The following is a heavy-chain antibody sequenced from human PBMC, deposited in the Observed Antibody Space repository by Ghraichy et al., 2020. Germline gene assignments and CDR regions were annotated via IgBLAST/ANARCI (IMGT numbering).Heavy chain of an antibody. J-gene: IGHJ4*02. CDR2: ISDSGGAT. D-gene: IGHD2-2*02. CDR3: ARDRAYCSSTSCYSAGTV. V-gene: IGHV3-23*01. Sequence: GALRLSCAASGFTFNSYAMSWVRQAPGQGLECVSVISDSGGATSYADSVKGRFTISRDNSKNSLYLQMNSLRAEDTAVYYCARDRAYCSSTSCYSAGTVWGQGTLVTVSS. CDR1: GFTFNSYA.